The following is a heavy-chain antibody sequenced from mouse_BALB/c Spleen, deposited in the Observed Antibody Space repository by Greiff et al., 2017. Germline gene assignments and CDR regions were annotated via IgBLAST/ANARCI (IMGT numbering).Heavy chain of an antibody. Sequence: VQLQQSGPELVKPGASVKISCKASGYTFTDYNMHWVKQSHGKSLEWIGYIYPYNGGTGYNQKFKSKATLTVDNSSSTAYMELRSLTSEDSAVYYCARWDYDHYGPYAMDYWGQGTSVTVSS. CDR2: IYPYNGGT. D-gene: IGHD1-1*01. CDR1: GYTFTDYN. J-gene: IGHJ4*01. V-gene: IGHV1S29*02. CDR3: ARWDYDHYGPYAMDY.